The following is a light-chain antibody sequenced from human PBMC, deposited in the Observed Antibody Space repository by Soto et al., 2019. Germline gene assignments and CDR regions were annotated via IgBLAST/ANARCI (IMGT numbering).Light chain of an antibody. CDR3: QSYDGSLGGYWV. Sequence: QSVLTQPPSVSGAPGQRVTISCTGSSSNIGAGYDVHWYQQLPGTAPKLLIYGNNNRPSGVLDRFSGSKSDTSASLAITGLQAEDEADYYCQSYDGSLGGYWVFGGGTKLTVL. CDR1: SSNIGAGYD. V-gene: IGLV1-40*01. J-gene: IGLJ3*02. CDR2: GNN.